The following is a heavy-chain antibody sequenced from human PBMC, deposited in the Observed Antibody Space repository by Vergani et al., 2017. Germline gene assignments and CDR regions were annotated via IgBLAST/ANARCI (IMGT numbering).Heavy chain of an antibody. D-gene: IGHD2-8*01. CDR3: ASIGGMVDAFDV. CDR2: IDPSDSYT. Sequence: EVQLVQSGAEVKKPGESLRISCKGSGYSFTSYWISWVRQMPGKGLEWMGRIDPSDSYTNYSPSFQGHVTISADKSISTAYLQWSSLKASDTAMYYCASIGGMVDAFDVWGQGTMVTVSS. CDR1: GYSFTSYW. J-gene: IGHJ3*01. V-gene: IGHV5-10-1*01.